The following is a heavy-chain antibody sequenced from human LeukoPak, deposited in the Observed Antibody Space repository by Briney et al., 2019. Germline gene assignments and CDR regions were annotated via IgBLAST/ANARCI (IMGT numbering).Heavy chain of an antibody. Sequence: GGSQRLSCAASGFTFSSYAMSWVRQAPGKGLEWVSAISGSGGSTYYVDSVKGRFTISRDNSKNTLYLQMNSLRAEDTAVYYCAKSRRVPADAKIYYYYYMDVWGKGTTVTVSS. CDR3: AKSRRVPADAKIYYYYYMDV. CDR2: ISGSGGST. D-gene: IGHD2-2*01. J-gene: IGHJ6*03. CDR1: GFTFSSYA. V-gene: IGHV3-23*01.